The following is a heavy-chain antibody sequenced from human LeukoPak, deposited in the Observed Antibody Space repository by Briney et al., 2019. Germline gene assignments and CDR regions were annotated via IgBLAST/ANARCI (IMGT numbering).Heavy chain of an antibody. V-gene: IGHV4-34*01. CDR1: GGSISSYY. D-gene: IGHD3-3*01. Sequence: SETLSLTCTVSGGSISSYYWSWIRQPPGKGLEWIGEINHSGSTNYNPSLKSRVTISVDTSKNQFSLKLSSVTAADTAVYYCASLRTLFGVVQPIDYWGQGTLVTVSS. CDR2: INHSGST. CDR3: ASLRTLFGVVQPIDY. J-gene: IGHJ4*02.